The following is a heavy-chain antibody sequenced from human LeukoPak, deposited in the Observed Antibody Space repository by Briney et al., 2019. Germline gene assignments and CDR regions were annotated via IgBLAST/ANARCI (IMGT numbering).Heavy chain of an antibody. J-gene: IGHJ3*02. CDR1: GSTFSSYA. D-gene: IGHD1-26*01. Sequence: GGSLRLSCAASGSTFSSYAMSWVRQAPGKGLEWVSTFSGSGGNTYYADSVKGRFTISRDNAKNSLYLQMNSLRAEDTAVYYCARRELLNAFDIWGQGAMVTVSS. V-gene: IGHV3-21*01. CDR2: FSGSGGNT. CDR3: ARRELLNAFDI.